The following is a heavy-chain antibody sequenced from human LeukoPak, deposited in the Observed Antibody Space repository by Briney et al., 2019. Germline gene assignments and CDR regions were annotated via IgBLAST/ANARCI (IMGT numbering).Heavy chain of an antibody. V-gene: IGHV1-18*01. D-gene: IGHD3-22*01. J-gene: IGHJ4*02. Sequence: ASVKVSCKASGYTFTSYGISWVRQAPGQGLEWMGWISAYNGNTNYAQKLQGRVTMTTDTSTSTAYMELRSLRSDDTAVYYCAREGEYYDSSGGYFDYWGQGTLVTVSS. CDR2: ISAYNGNT. CDR3: AREGEYYDSSGGYFDY. CDR1: GYTFTSYG.